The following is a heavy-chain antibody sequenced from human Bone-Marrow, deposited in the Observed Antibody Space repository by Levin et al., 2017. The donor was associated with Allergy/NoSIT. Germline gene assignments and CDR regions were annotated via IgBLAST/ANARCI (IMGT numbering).Heavy chain of an antibody. D-gene: IGHD6-6*01. CDR1: GFTFSSYA. V-gene: IGHV3-23*01. CDR2: ISGSGGST. Sequence: GGSLRLSCAASGFTFSSYAMSWVRQAPGKGLEWVSAISGSGGSTYYADSVKGRFTISRDNSKNTLYLQMNSLRAEDTAVYYCAKVSSSQNIAARPGFFDYWGQGTLVTVSS. J-gene: IGHJ4*02. CDR3: AKVSSSQNIAARPGFFDY.